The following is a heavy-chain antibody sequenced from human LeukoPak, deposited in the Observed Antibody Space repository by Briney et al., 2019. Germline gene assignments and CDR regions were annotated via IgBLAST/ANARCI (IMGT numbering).Heavy chain of an antibody. CDR2: INHSGTT. J-gene: IGHJ6*02. D-gene: IGHD2-15*01. CDR1: SRSLGGCY. CDR3: SGYDCSGGSCYGYYYYGMDV. Sequence: SETLSLTCAVYSRSLGGCYGSWIRHPPGKGREWIGEINHSGTTNYNPSLKSRFTISVDMSKNQFSMKLSSVTAGDTAVYYCSGYDCSGGSCYGYYYYGMDVWGQGTTVTVSS. V-gene: IGHV4-34*01.